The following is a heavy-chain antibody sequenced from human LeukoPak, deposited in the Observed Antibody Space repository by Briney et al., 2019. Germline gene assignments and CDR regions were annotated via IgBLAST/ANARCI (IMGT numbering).Heavy chain of an antibody. CDR2: IYYSGST. CDR3: ARVLSVVSPLGSNWFDP. Sequence: SETLSLTCTVSGGSISSGGYYWSWTRQHPGKGLEWIGYIYYSGSTYYNPSLKSRVTISVDTSKNQFSLKLSSVTAADTAVYYCARVLSVVSPLGSNWFDPWGQGTLVTVSS. V-gene: IGHV4-31*03. J-gene: IGHJ5*02. CDR1: GGSISSGGYY. D-gene: IGHD2/OR15-2a*01.